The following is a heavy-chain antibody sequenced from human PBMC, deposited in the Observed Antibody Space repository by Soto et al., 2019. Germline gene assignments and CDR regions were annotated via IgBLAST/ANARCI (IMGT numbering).Heavy chain of an antibody. CDR2: INSSSTYT. CDR1: GFTFSDYY. J-gene: IGHJ2*01. V-gene: IGHV3-11*05. D-gene: IGHD6-13*01. Sequence: QVQLVESGGGLVKPGGSLRLSCAACGFTFSDYYMSWIRRAPGKGLEWVSYINSSSTYTNYADSVKGRFTISRDNAKNSLYLQMNSLRAEDTAVYYCARIIAAAGGRRYFDLWGRGTLVTVSS. CDR3: ARIIAAAGGRRYFDL.